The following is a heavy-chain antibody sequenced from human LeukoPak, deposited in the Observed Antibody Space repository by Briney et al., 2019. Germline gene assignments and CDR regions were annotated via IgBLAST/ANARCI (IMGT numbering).Heavy chain of an antibody. Sequence: TLSLTFTVSGGSIIIGDYYWRWIRQPPGKGLEWVGYIYYSGSTYYNPSLKSRVTISVDTSKNQFSLKLSSVTAADTAVYYCASSYGGELQADYWGQGTLVTVSS. J-gene: IGHJ4*02. CDR1: GGSIIIGDYY. CDR3: ASSYGGELQADY. CDR2: IYYSGST. V-gene: IGHV4-30-4*01. D-gene: IGHD4/OR15-4a*01.